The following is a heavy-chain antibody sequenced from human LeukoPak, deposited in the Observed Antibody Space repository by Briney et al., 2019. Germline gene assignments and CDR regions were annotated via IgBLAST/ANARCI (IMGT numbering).Heavy chain of an antibody. J-gene: IGHJ2*01. V-gene: IGHV3-23*01. D-gene: IGHD3-22*01. Sequence: GGSLRLSCAASGFTFSSYAMTWVRQATGKGLEWVSGISSSGGTTYHADSVKGRFTISRDNSKNTLYLQMNSLRAEDTAVYYCVGKASYYDSSEDGYFDLWGRGTLVTVSS. CDR1: GFTFSSYA. CDR3: VGKASYYDSSEDGYFDL. CDR2: ISSSGGTT.